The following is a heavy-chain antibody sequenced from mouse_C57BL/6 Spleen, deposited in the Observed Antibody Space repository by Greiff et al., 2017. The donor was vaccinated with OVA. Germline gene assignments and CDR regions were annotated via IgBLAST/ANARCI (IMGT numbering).Heavy chain of an antibody. J-gene: IGHJ1*03. V-gene: IGHV10-3*01. Sequence: EVQLVESGGGLVQPKGSLKLSCAASGFTFNTYAMHWVRQAPGKGLEWVARIRSKSSNNATYYADSVKDRFTISRDDSQSMLYLQMNNLKTEDTAMYYCVREGGHWYFDVWGTGTTVTVSS. CDR2: IRSKSSNNAT. CDR1: GFTFNTYA. CDR3: VREGGHWYFDV.